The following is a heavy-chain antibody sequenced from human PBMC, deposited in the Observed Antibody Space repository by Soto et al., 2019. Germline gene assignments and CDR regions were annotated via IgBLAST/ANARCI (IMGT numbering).Heavy chain of an antibody. J-gene: IGHJ4*02. V-gene: IGHV1-46*01. CDR2: INPSGGST. CDR3: ARTYSTIREGEQFDY. Sequence: VASVKVSCKASGYTLARFYIHWVRQAPGQGLEWMGIINPSGGSTSYAQKFQGRVTMTRDTSTSTVYMELNNLRSEDTAVYYCARTYSTIREGEQFDYWGQGTPVTVSS. CDR1: GYTLARFY. D-gene: IGHD2-15*01.